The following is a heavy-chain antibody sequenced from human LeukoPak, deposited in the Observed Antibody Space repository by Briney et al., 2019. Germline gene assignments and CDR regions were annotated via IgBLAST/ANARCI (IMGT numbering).Heavy chain of an antibody. CDR2: ISYDGSNK. D-gene: IGHD1-1*01. V-gene: IGHV3-30-3*01. Sequence: GGSLRLSCAASGFTFSRFAMHWVRQAPGKGLEWVAVISYDGSNKYYADSVKGRFTISRDNSKNTLYLQMNSLRAEDTAVYYCASTRWNYWGQGTLVTVSS. J-gene: IGHJ4*02. CDR3: ASTRWNY. CDR1: GFTFSRFA.